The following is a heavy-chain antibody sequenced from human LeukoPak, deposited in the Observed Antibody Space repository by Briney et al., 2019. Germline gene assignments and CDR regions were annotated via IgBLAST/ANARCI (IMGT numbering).Heavy chain of an antibody. J-gene: IGHJ6*02. CDR1: GFTFSTYS. CDR2: ISDSSAM. Sequence: GGSLRLSCAASGFTFSTYSMKWVRQAPGKGLEWVSYISDSSAMYYADSVRGRFTISRENDKNSLFLQMNSLRAEDTAVYYCARVYRTGIREFYGMDVWGQGTTVTVSS. CDR3: ARVYRTGIREFYGMDV. V-gene: IGHV3-48*01. D-gene: IGHD2-2*01.